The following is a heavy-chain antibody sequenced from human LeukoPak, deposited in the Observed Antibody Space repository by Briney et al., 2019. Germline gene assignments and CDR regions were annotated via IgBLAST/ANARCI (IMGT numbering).Heavy chain of an antibody. V-gene: IGHV1-46*01. Sequence: GASVKVSCKASGYTFTSYYMHWVRQAPGQGLEWVGIINPSGGSTSYAQKFQGRVTMTRDTSTSTVYMELSSLRSEDTAVYYCARERLRYFDWLPHHPNWFDPWGQGTLVTVSS. J-gene: IGHJ5*02. CDR2: INPSGGST. CDR1: GYTFTSYY. D-gene: IGHD3-9*01. CDR3: ARERLRYFDWLPHHPNWFDP.